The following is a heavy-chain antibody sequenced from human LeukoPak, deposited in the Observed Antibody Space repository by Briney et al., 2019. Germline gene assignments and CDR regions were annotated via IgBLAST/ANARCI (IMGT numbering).Heavy chain of an antibody. CDR1: GFTFSRYA. Sequence: GGPLRLSCATSGFTFSRYAMTWVRQAPGKGLEWVSAIGGSGTSTYYADSVKGRFTISRDNSKNTLYLQMNSLRAEDTAVYYCAIRHYDTSAQHWDQGTLVTVSS. CDR3: AIRHYDTSAQH. CDR2: IGGSGTST. V-gene: IGHV3-23*01. D-gene: IGHD3-22*01. J-gene: IGHJ1*01.